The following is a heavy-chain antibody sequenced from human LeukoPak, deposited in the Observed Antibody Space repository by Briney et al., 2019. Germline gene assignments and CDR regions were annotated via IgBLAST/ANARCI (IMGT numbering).Heavy chain of an antibody. V-gene: IGHV1-18*01. CDR3: ARDRPQLWFGELYVDY. J-gene: IGHJ4*02. Sequence: ASVKVSCKASGYTFTSYGISWVRQAPGQGLEWMGWISAYNGNTNYAQKLQGRVTMTTDTSTSTAYMELRSLRSDDTAVYYCARDRPQLWFGELYVDYWGQGTLVTVSS. CDR1: GYTFTSYG. CDR2: ISAYNGNT. D-gene: IGHD3-10*01.